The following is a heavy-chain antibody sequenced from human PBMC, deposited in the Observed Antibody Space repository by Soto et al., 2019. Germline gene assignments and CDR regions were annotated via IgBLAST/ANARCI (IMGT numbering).Heavy chain of an antibody. Sequence: QVQLVQSGAEVKKPGSSVKVSCKASGGTFSSYAISWVRQAPGQGLEWMGGIIPIFGTANYAQKFQVRVSMTADEATSTAYMELSSLRSEDKAWYYCATDQDIVATITPNYYYYYGMDVWCQGTTVTVSS. CDR2: IIPIFGTA. J-gene: IGHJ6*02. D-gene: IGHD5-12*01. V-gene: IGHV1-69*01. CDR1: GGTFSSYA. CDR3: ATDQDIVATITPNYYYYYGMDV.